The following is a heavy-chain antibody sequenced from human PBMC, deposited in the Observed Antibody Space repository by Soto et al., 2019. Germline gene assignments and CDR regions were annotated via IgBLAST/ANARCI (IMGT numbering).Heavy chain of an antibody. Sequence: GALILACAASVFTFSSYSMNCVRQAPGKGREWVSSISSSNSYIYYADSVKDRFTISRDNAKNSLYLQMNSLRAEDTAVYYCARYHGYYDCWSGPCTKLYGMDVWGQGTTVTVSS. CDR1: VFTFSSYS. V-gene: IGHV3-21*01. D-gene: IGHD3-3*01. CDR3: ARYHGYYDCWSGPCTKLYGMDV. CDR2: ISSSNSYI. J-gene: IGHJ6*02.